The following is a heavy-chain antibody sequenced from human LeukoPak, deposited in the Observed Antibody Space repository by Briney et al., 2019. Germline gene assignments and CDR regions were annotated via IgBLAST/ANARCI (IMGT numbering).Heavy chain of an antibody. CDR3: ARDPLGGGYGDYESYFDY. CDR2: IIPIFGTA. V-gene: IGHV1-69*13. CDR1: GGTFSSYA. J-gene: IGHJ4*02. Sequence: SVKVSCKASGGTFSSYAISWVRQAPGQGLEWMGGIIPIFGTANYAQKFQGRVTITADESTSTAYMELSSLRSEDTAVYYCARDPLGGGYGDYESYFDYWGQGTLVTVSS. D-gene: IGHD4-17*01.